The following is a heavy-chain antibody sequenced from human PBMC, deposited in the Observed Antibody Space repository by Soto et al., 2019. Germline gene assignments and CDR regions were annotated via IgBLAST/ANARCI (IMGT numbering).Heavy chain of an antibody. V-gene: IGHV3-23*01. J-gene: IGHJ3*02. CDR2: IRGSGGST. D-gene: IGHD4-17*01. CDR3: ATYGDGDAFDI. Sequence: EVQLLESGGGLVQPGGSLRLSCAASGFTFSSYAMSWVRQAPGKGLEWVSAIRGSGGSTYYAESVKGRFTISRDNSKNTLYVQMNSLRAEDTAVYYCATYGDGDAFDIWGQGTMVTASS. CDR1: GFTFSSYA.